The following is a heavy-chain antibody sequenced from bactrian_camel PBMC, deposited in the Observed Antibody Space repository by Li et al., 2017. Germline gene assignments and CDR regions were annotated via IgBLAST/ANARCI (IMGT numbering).Heavy chain of an antibody. J-gene: IGHJ4*01. V-gene: IGHV3S1*01. CDR2: FYSSDGRT. CDR3: AADNPRACAYGDHWYDLTDFHY. D-gene: IGHD6*01. CDR1: GNTRNTHC. Sequence: VQLVESGGASVQTGGSLRLSCAFSGNTRNTHCMAWFRQAPGKEREGVAGFYSSDGRTWYATSVKGRFTVAQDKAANTLILQMDDLKPEDTAMYYCAADNPRACAYGDHWYDLTDFHYRGQGTQVTVS.